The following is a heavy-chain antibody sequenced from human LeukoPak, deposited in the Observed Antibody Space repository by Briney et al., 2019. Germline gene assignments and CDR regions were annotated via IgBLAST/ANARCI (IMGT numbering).Heavy chain of an antibody. CDR2: INHSGST. J-gene: IGHJ6*03. Sequence: PGGSLRLSCAASGFTLSTYWMAWVRQAPGKGLEWIGEINHSGSTNYNLSLKSRVTISIDTSKNQFSLKLSSVTAADTAVYYCARGVRDGYNSREDFFRYFTKKKYYMDVWGKGTTVTVSS. CDR1: GFTLSTYW. V-gene: IGHV4-34*01. D-gene: IGHD5-24*01. CDR3: ARGVRDGYNSREDFFRYFTKKKYYMDV.